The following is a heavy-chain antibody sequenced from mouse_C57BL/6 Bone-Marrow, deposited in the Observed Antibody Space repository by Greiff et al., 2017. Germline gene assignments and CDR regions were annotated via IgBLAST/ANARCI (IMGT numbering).Heavy chain of an antibody. Sequence: QVQLQQSGAELVKPGASVKLSCKASGYTFTEYTIHWVKQRSGQGLEWIGWFYPGSGSIKYNEKFKDKATLTSDKSSSTVYMELSRLTSDDSAVYFCARHEKNYYDSGEGYAMDYWGQGTSVTVSA. CDR1: GYTFTEYT. V-gene: IGHV1-62-2*01. J-gene: IGHJ4*01. CDR3: ARHEKNYYDSGEGYAMDY. CDR2: FYPGSGSI. D-gene: IGHD2-4*01.